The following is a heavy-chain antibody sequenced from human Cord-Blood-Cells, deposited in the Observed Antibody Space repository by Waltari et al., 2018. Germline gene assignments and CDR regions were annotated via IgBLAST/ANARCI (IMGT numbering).Heavy chain of an antibody. V-gene: IGHV4-34*01. J-gene: IGHJ3*02. CDR2: INHSGST. Sequence: QVQLQQWGAGLLKPSETLSLTCAVYGGSFIGYYWSWIRQPPGKGLEWIGEINHSGSTNYNPSLKSRVTISVDTSKNQFSLKLSSVTAADTAVYYCASAMVRGVGHAFDIWGQGTMVTVSS. D-gene: IGHD3-10*01. CDR1: GGSFIGYY. CDR3: ASAMVRGVGHAFDI.